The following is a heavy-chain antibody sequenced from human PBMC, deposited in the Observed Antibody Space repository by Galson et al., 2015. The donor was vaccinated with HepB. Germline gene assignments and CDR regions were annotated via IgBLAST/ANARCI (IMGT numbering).Heavy chain of an antibody. CDR2: ISYDGSNK. Sequence: SLRLSCAASGFTFSSYGMHWVRQAPGKGLEWVAVISYDGSNKYYADSAKGRFTISRDNSKNTLYLQMNSLRAEDTAVYYCAKDQGYDFWSGYYTGYYYYGMDVWGQGTTVTVSS. CDR1: GFTFSSYG. CDR3: AKDQGYDFWSGYYTGYYYYGMDV. J-gene: IGHJ6*02. D-gene: IGHD3-3*01. V-gene: IGHV3-30*18.